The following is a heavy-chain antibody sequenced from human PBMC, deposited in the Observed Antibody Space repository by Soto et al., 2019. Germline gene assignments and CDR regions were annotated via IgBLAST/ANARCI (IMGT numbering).Heavy chain of an antibody. Sequence: GGSLRLSCAASGFSFSSYGMHWVRQAPGKGLEWVALISYDGNNKCYADSVKGRFTISRDNAKNSLYLQMNSLRAEDTAVYYCARDRVAALYYFDYWGQGTLVTVSS. CDR2: ISYDGNNK. V-gene: IGHV3-30*03. J-gene: IGHJ4*02. CDR1: GFSFSSYG. CDR3: ARDRVAALYYFDY. D-gene: IGHD2-15*01.